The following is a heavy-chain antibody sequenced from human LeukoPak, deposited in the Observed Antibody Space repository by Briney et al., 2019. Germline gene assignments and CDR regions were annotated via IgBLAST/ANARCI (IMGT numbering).Heavy chain of an antibody. J-gene: IGHJ6*03. CDR2: ISSGGSTK. CDR1: GFTFSSHE. Sequence: GGSLRPSCAASGFTFSSHEMNWVRQAPGKGLEWISYISSGGSTKYYADSVKDRFTISRDNAKNSLYLQLTNVRAEDTGLYYCARFYGSSLCYYYSMDVWGKGTTVSVSS. D-gene: IGHD6-13*01. V-gene: IGHV3-48*03. CDR3: ARFYGSSLCYYYSMDV.